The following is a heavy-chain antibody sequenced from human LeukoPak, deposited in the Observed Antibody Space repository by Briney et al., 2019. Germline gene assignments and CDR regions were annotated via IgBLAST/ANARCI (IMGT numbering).Heavy chain of an antibody. J-gene: IGHJ4*02. V-gene: IGHV1-69*04. CDR2: IIPILGIA. D-gene: IGHD6-13*01. CDR1: GGTFSSYA. Sequence: SVKVSCKASGGTFSSYAISWVRQAPGQRLEWMGRIIPILGIANYAQKFQGRVTITADKSTSTAYMELSSLRSEDTAVYYCARAAGYSSSWFTYWGQGTLVTVSS. CDR3: ARAAGYSSSWFTY.